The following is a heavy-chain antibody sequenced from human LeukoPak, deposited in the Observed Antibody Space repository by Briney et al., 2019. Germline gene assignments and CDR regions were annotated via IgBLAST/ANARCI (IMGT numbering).Heavy chain of an antibody. CDR2: IYYSGST. D-gene: IGHD3-16*01. V-gene: IGHV4-39*02. J-gene: IGHJ3*02. Sequence: SETLSLTCTVSGGSISSSSYYWGWIRQPPGKGLEWIGSIYYSGSTYYNPSLKSRVTISVDTSKNQFSLKLSSVTAADTAVYYCARDLPLGGDAFDIWGQGTLVTVSS. CDR3: ARDLPLGGDAFDI. CDR1: GGSISSSSYY.